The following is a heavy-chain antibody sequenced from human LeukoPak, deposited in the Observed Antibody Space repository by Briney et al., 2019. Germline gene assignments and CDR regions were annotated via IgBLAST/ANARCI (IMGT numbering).Heavy chain of an antibody. CDR3: ASWAKYYDFWSGYYLWFDY. CDR2: INPNSGGT. Sequence: SVKVSCKASGYTFTGYYMHWVRQAPGQGLEWMGWINPNSGGTNYAQKFQGRVTMTRDTSISTAYMELSRLRSEDTAVYYCASWAKYYDFWSGYYLWFDYWGQGTLVTVSS. J-gene: IGHJ4*02. D-gene: IGHD3-3*01. CDR1: GYTFTGYY. V-gene: IGHV1-2*02.